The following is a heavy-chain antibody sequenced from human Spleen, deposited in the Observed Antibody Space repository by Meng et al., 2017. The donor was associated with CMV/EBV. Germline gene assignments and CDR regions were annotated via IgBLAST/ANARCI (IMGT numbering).Heavy chain of an antibody. CDR3: ARILNNYGYDY. D-gene: IGHD5-18*01. CDR1: DYSISNGFY. V-gene: IGHV4-38-2*02. CDR2: VYYSGST. J-gene: IGHJ4*02. Sequence: GSLRLSGTVSDYSISNGFYWGWIRQPPGKGLEWIGSVYYSGSTDYNPSLKSRVSISADMSKNQFSLKLSSVTAADTAVYYCARILNNYGYDYWGQGKLVTVSS.